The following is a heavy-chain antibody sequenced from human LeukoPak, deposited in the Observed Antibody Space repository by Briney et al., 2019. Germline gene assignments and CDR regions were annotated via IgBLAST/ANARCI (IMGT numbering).Heavy chain of an antibody. CDR1: GFTFSSYS. D-gene: IGHD6-13*01. J-gene: IGHJ4*02. Sequence: GGSLRLSCAASGFTFSSYSMSWVRQAPGKGLEWVSSISSSSSYIYYADSVKGRFTISRDNAKNSLYLQMNSLRAEDTAVYYCANSPYSSSWYFNNWGQGTLVTVSS. CDR3: ANSPYSSSWYFNN. V-gene: IGHV3-21*01. CDR2: ISSSSSYI.